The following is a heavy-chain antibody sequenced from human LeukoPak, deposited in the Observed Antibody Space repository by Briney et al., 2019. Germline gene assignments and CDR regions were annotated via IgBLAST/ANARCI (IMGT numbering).Heavy chain of an antibody. Sequence: GGSLRLFCAASGFTFSSYWMSWVRQAPGKGLEWVANIKQDGSEKYYVDSVKGRFTISRDNAKNSLYLQMNSLRAEDTAVYYCAREKSDIVVVPAAPSFSDYWGQGTLVTVSS. D-gene: IGHD2-2*01. V-gene: IGHV3-7*01. CDR3: AREKSDIVVVPAAPSFSDY. J-gene: IGHJ4*02. CDR2: IKQDGSEK. CDR1: GFTFSSYW.